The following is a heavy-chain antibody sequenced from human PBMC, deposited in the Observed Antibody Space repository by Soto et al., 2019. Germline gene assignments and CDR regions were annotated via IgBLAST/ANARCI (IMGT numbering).Heavy chain of an antibody. V-gene: IGHV3-33*01. J-gene: IGHJ4*02. Sequence: QVQLVESGGGVVQPGRSLRLSCAASGFTFSSYHMHWVRQAPGKGLEWVAVIWSDGSEKYYTYSVKGRFTISRDNSKNMLYLQMNRLRAEVTAVYYGARIGNWSLNLDYWGQGTLVTVSS. CDR2: IWSDGSEK. CDR3: ARIGNWSLNLDY. CDR1: GFTFSSYH. D-gene: IGHD1-1*01.